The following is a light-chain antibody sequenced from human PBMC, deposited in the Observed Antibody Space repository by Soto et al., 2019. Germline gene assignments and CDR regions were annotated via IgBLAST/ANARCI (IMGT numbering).Light chain of an antibody. CDR1: SSDVGGYKY. CDR3: CSYAGSYNLV. CDR2: DVS. J-gene: IGLJ2*01. V-gene: IGLV2-11*01. Sequence: QSALTQPRSVSGSPGQSVTISCTGTSSDVGGYKYVSWYQQHPGKAPKFMIYDVSKRPSGVPDRFSGSKSGNTASLTISGLQAEDAADYYCCSYAGSYNLVFGGGNKLTVL.